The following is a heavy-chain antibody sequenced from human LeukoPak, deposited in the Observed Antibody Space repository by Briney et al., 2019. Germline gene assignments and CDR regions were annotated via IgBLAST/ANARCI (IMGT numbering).Heavy chain of an antibody. CDR1: GFTFSSYE. J-gene: IGHJ6*04. CDR3: AELGITMIGGV. V-gene: IGHV3-48*03. CDR2: ISSRGRTI. D-gene: IGHD3-10*02. Sequence: GGSLRLSCAASGFTFSSYEMNWVRQAPGKGLEWVSYISSRGRTIYYADSVKGRFTISRDNAKNSLYLQMNSLRAEDTAVYYCAELGITMIGGVWGKGTTVTISS.